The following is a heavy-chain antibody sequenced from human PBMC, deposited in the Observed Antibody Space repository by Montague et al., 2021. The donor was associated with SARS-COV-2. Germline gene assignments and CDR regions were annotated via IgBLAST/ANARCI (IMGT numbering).Heavy chain of an antibody. Sequence: SETLSLTCSVSGYSISSGYYCGWIRQPPGKGLEWGGCISYIRKTYYSPPLKSRLTISLDSSKNHFSLQTRSVAAADAAVYYCGRVLDNRGRDYWGQGTLVTVSS. D-gene: IGHD1-1*01. CDR1: GYSISSGYY. CDR2: ISYIRKT. V-gene: IGHV4-38-2*02. J-gene: IGHJ4*02. CDR3: GRVLDNRGRDY.